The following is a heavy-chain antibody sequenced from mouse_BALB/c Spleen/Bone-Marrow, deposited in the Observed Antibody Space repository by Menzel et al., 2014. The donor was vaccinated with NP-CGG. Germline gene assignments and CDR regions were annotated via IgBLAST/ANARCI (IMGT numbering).Heavy chain of an antibody. J-gene: IGHJ4*01. CDR1: GYSFTGYF. D-gene: IGHD2-1*01. CDR3: ARRRGNYEVDY. CDR2: INPYNGAT. Sequence: VQLQQSGPELVKPGASVKISCKPSGYSFTGYFIHWVKQSHVKSLEWIVHINPYNGATNYNQNFKDKASLTVDKSSSTAYMELHSLTSEDSAVYYCARRRGNYEVDYWGQGTSVTVSS. V-gene: IGHV1-31*01.